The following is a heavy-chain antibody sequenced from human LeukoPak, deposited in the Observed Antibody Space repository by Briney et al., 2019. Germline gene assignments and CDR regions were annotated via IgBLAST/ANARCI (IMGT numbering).Heavy chain of an antibody. CDR1: GGSISSYY. V-gene: IGHV4-59*08. Sequence: PSEILSLTCTVSGGSISSYYWTWIRQPPGKGLEWIGYIYYTGATSYNPSLKSRVTISVDTSKNQFSLKVTSVTTADTAVYYCAKYGGSGWVIDNWGQGTLVTVSS. CDR2: IYYTGAT. D-gene: IGHD6-19*01. J-gene: IGHJ4*02. CDR3: AKYGGSGWVIDN.